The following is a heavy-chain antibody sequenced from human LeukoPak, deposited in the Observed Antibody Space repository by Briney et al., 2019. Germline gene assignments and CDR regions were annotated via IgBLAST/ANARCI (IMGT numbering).Heavy chain of an antibody. V-gene: IGHV3-33*06. D-gene: IGHD1-1*01. J-gene: IGHJ4*02. Sequence: SVKGRFTVSRDNVKNTLFLQIYSLSVEATAVYYCAKDADQYTDSYFDWWGQGTLVTVSS. CDR3: AKDADQYTDSYFDW.